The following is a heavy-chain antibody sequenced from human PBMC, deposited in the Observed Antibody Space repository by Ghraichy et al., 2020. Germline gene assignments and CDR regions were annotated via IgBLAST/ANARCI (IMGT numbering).Heavy chain of an antibody. J-gene: IGHJ4*02. CDR2: ISGSGGST. CDR1: GFTFSSYA. Sequence: GGSPRLSCAASGFTFSSYAMSWVRQAPGKGLEWVSAISGSGGSTYYADSVKGRFTISRDNSKNTLYLQMNSLRAEDTAIYYCAKDGGTYYSIYYFDSWGQGTLVTVSS. CDR3: AKDGGTYYSIYYFDS. D-gene: IGHD3-22*01. V-gene: IGHV3-23*01.